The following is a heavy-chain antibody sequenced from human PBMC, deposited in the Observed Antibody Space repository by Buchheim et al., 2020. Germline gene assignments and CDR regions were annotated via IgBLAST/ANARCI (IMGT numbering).Heavy chain of an antibody. CDR1: GYTFTRYY. CDR3: ARDLYYGSGSYNFFDY. CDR2: TNPSGGST. V-gene: IGHV1-46*01. J-gene: IGHJ4*02. Sequence: QVQLVQSGAEVKKPGASVKVSCKASGYTFTRYYMHWVRQAPGQGLEWMGITNPSGGSTTYAQKFQGRVTMTRATSTSTVYLELSSLRSEDTAVYYCARDLYYGSGSYNFFDYWGQGTL. D-gene: IGHD3-10*01.